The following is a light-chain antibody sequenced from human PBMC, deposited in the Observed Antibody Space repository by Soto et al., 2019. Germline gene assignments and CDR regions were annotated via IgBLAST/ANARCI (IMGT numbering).Light chain of an antibody. V-gene: IGKV2-40*01. CDR2: TVS. CDR3: MQRIEFPLT. Sequence: DIVMTQTPLSLSVTPGKRSSISCKSSHSLLHSDDGNTYLDWYLQKPGQSPQLLIYTVSYRASGVPDRFSGSGSGTDFTLKISRVEAEDVGVYYCMQRIEFPLTFGGGTKVDIK. CDR1: HSLLHSDDGNTY. J-gene: IGKJ4*01.